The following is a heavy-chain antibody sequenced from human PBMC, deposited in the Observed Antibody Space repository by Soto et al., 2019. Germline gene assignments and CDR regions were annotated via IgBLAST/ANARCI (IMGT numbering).Heavy chain of an antibody. D-gene: IGHD6-19*01. CDR1: GFTVSSKY. V-gene: IGHV3-53*01. Sequence: EVQLVESGGGLIQPGGSLRLSCAASGFTVSSKYMTWVRQAPGKGLEWVSVIYGGGTTYYADSVKGRFIISRDNSKNTLYLQMTSLRAEATAVYYCVQTTGWPGFDFWGQGTLVTVSS. J-gene: IGHJ4*02. CDR3: VQTTGWPGFDF. CDR2: IYGGGTT.